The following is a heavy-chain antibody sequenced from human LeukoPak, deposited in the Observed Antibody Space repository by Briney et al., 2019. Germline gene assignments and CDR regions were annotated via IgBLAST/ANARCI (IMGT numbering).Heavy chain of an antibody. J-gene: IGHJ4*02. CDR3: ARDRPLDADDYYGLYYFDY. D-gene: IGHD3-10*01. V-gene: IGHV1-2*02. Sequence: ASVRASCKASGYTFTGYYMHWVPQAPGQGLEWMGWINPNSGGTTHAQKFQARVTMTRGTYSRTAYMELSRQRSDGTAVYYCARDRPLDADDYYGLYYFDYWGQGTLVTVSS. CDR1: GYTFTGYY. CDR2: INPNSGGT.